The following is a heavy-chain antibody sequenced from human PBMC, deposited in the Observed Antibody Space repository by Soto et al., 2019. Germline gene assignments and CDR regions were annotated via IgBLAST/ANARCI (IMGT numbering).Heavy chain of an antibody. V-gene: IGHV3-23*01. Sequence: EVQLLESGGGLVQPGGSLRLSCAASGFTFSSYAMSWVRQAPGKGLEWVAAISSSGRSTYYADSVKGRFTISRDNSKNTHYLQMNSVRAEDTAVYYCAKEGTVWGRTYYGMDVWGQGTTVTVSS. J-gene: IGHJ6*02. CDR1: GFTFSSYA. CDR2: ISSSGRST. CDR3: AKEGTVWGRTYYGMDV. D-gene: IGHD3-16*01.